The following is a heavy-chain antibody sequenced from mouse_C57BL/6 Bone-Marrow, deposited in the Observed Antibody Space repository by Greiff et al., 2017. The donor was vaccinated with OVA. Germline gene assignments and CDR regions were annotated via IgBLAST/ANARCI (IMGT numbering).Heavy chain of an antibody. D-gene: IGHD3-2*02. Sequence: EVQLQEPGGGLVKPGGSLKLSCAASGFTFSSSAMSWVRQTPENWLEWVATIRDGGSYTYYPDNVKGRFTMCRDNAENNLYLQMSQLRSEDTAVYYCARGGSAGYAYAMGDWGQGAAVTVSS. CDR1: GFTFSSSA. CDR2: IRDGGSYT. CDR3: ARGGSAGYAYAMGD. V-gene: IGHV5-4*01. J-gene: IGHJ4*01.